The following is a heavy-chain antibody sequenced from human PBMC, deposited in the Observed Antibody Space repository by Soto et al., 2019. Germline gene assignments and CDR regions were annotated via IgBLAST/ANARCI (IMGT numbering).Heavy chain of an antibody. CDR2: IYSGGST. V-gene: IGHV3-66*01. J-gene: IGHJ3*02. CDR1: GFTVSSNY. Sequence: EVQLVESGGGLVQPGGSLRLSCAASGFTVSSNYMSWVRQAPGQGLEWVSVIYSGGSTYYADSVKGRFTISRDNSKNTMYLQMNSLRAEDTAVYYCAREDVYDDFWSEAKAFEIWGQGTMVTVSS. D-gene: IGHD3-3*01. CDR3: AREDVYDDFWSEAKAFEI.